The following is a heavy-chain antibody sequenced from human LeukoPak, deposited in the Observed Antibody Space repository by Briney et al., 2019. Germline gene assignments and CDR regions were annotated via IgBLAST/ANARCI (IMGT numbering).Heavy chain of an antibody. V-gene: IGHV4-34*01. CDR2: INHSGST. CDR1: GGSFSGYY. CDR3: ARFGDGSGRSAFDI. J-gene: IGHJ3*02. D-gene: IGHD3-10*01. Sequence: SETLSLTCAVYGGSFSGYYWSWIRQPPGKGLEWIGEINHSGSTNYNPSLKSRVTISVDTSKNQFSLKLSSVTAADTAVYYCARFGDGSGRSAFDIWGQGTMVTVSS.